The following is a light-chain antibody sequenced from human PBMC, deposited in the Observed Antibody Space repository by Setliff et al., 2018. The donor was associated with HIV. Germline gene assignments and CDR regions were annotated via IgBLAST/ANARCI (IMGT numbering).Light chain of an antibody. V-gene: IGLV1-44*01. J-gene: IGLJ1*01. Sequence: QSVLTQPPSASGTPGQRITISCSGSSSNIGSNTVNWYRQLPGTAPKLLIYTNHLRPSGVPDRFSGSKSGTSASLAISGLQSEDEADYYCAAWDDSLNCYVFGTGTRSPS. CDR1: SSNIGSNT. CDR2: TNH. CDR3: AAWDDSLNCYV.